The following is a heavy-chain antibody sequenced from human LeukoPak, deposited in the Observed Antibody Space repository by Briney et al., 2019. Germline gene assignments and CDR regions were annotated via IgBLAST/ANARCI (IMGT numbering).Heavy chain of an antibody. CDR2: INHSGST. CDR3: ARSYGDYVWFSAFDI. CDR1: GGSFSGYY. Sequence: SVTLSLTCAVYGGSFSGYYWSWIRQPPGKGLEWIGEINHSGSTNYNPSLKSRVTISVDTSKNQFSLKLSSVTAADTAVYYCARSYGDYVWFSAFDIWGQGTMVTVSS. D-gene: IGHD4-17*01. J-gene: IGHJ3*02. V-gene: IGHV4-34*01.